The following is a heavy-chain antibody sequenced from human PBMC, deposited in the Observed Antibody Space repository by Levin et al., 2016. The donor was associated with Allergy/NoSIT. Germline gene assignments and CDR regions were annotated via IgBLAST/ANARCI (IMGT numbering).Heavy chain of an antibody. CDR2: IYSGGST. J-gene: IGHJ6*02. CDR3: ARVGSTPGTDYYYYGMDV. V-gene: IGHV3-53*01. D-gene: IGHD1-14*01. Sequence: WIRQPPGKGLEWVSVIYSGGSTYYADSVKGRFTISRDNSKNTLYLQMNSLRAEDTAVYYCARVGSTPGTDYYYYGMDVWGQGTTVTVSS.